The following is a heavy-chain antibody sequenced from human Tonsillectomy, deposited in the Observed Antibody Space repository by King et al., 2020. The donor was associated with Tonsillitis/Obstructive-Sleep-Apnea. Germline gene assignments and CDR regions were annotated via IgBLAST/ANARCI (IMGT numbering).Heavy chain of an antibody. J-gene: IGHJ6*03. V-gene: IGHV4-34*01. Sequence: QVQLQQWGAGLLKPSETLSLTCAVYGGSFSGYYWSWIRQPPGKGLEWIGEINHSGSTNYNPSLKSRVTISVDTSKNQFSLKLSSVTAADRAVYYCVRGPIVATIRYYYYMDVWGKGTTVTVSS. D-gene: IGHD5-12*01. CDR1: GGSFSGYY. CDR3: VRGPIVATIRYYYYMDV. CDR2: INHSGST.